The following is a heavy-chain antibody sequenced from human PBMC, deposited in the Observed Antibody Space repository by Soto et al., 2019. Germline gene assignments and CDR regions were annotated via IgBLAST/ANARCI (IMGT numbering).Heavy chain of an antibody. CDR1: GYTFANYG. D-gene: IGHD2-15*01. J-gene: IGHJ4*02. V-gene: IGHV1-18*04. Sequence: QVERKQSGAAVKKPGASVKVSCRASGYTFANYGITWVRQAPGQGLQWMGWISGHDGKTKSNKNLQGRITMTTDTSTNTAYLELKNLKSEDTAIYYCARDSAFLFGSTGYFEYWGQGTLVSVSS. CDR3: ARDSAFLFGSTGYFEY. CDR2: ISGHDGKT.